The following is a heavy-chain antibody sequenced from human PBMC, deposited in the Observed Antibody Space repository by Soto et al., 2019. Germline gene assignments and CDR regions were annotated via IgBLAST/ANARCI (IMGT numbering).Heavy chain of an antibody. D-gene: IGHD4-17*01. Sequence: DVQLVESGGGLVQPGRSLRLSCAASGFTFDDYAMHWVRQAPGKGLEWVSGISSSSGSVGYADSVKGRFTISRDNAKHSLYLQMTSLKAEDTALYYCAKDALTAVGFHFDFWGQGTLVTVSS. V-gene: IGHV3-9*01. CDR3: AKDALTAVGFHFDF. CDR1: GFTFDDYA. J-gene: IGHJ4*02. CDR2: ISSSSGSV.